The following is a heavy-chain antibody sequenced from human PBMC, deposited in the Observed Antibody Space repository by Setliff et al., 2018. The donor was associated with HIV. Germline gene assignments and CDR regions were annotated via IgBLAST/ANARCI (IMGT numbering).Heavy chain of an antibody. V-gene: IGHV4-39*07. D-gene: IGHD4-4*01. Sequence: SETLSLTCTVSGGSISSSSYYWGWIRQPPGKGLEWIGSIYYSGSTYYNPSLKSRVTISVDTSKNQFSPNLSSVTAADTAVYYCRRYSNYGLDYWGQGTLVTVSS. CDR3: RRYSNYGLDY. CDR2: IYYSGST. CDR1: GGSISSSSYY. J-gene: IGHJ4*02.